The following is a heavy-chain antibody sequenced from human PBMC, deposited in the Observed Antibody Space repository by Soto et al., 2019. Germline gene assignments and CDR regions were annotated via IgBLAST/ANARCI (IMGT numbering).Heavy chain of an antibody. CDR1: GFPFSTYN. V-gene: IGHV3-48*01. CDR2: ISSSSSTI. D-gene: IGHD1-26*01. CDR3: AREPFSGSYRNRWFDP. Sequence: EVQLVQSGGGLVQRGGSLRLSCAASGFPFSTYNMNWVRQAPGKGLERVSYISSSSSTIYYADSVKGRFTISRDNAKNSLYLQMNSLRADDTAIYYCAREPFSGSYRNRWFDPWGQGTLVTVSS. J-gene: IGHJ5*02.